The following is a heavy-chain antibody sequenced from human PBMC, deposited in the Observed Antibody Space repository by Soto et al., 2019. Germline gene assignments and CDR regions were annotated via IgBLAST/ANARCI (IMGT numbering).Heavy chain of an antibody. J-gene: IGHJ4*02. V-gene: IGHV3-49*03. D-gene: IGHD1-1*01. CDR3: TRPCLKDQLSPFDD. Sequence: HPGGSLRLSCTASGFTFGDYAMSWFRQAPGKGLEWVGFIRSKAYGGTTEYAASVKGRFTISRDDSKSIAYLQMNSLKTEDTAVYYCTRPCLKDQLSPFDDWGQGTLVTVSS. CDR1: GFTFGDYA. CDR2: IRSKAYGGTT.